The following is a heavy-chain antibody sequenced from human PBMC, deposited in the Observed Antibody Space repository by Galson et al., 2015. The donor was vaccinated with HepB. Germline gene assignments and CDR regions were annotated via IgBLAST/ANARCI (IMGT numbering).Heavy chain of an antibody. Sequence: ETLSLTCTVSGGSISSYYWSWIRQPPGKGLEWIGYIYYSGSTNYNPSLKSRVTISVDTSKNQFSLKLSSVTAADTAVYYCARVSVSIYYYYGMDVWGQGTTVTVSS. V-gene: IGHV4-59*01. CDR3: ARVSVSIYYYYGMDV. CDR2: IYYSGST. D-gene: IGHD4-11*01. CDR1: GGSISSYY. J-gene: IGHJ6*02.